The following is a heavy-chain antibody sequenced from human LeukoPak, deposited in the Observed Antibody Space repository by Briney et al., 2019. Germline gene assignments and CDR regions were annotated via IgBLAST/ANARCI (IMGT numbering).Heavy chain of an antibody. D-gene: IGHD2-15*01. CDR2: FHDSGDT. V-gene: IGHV4-59*01. CDR1: GASLSSYY. Sequence: SETLSLTRTISGASLSSYYWSCIPQPPGKALELIGSFHDSGDTKYNPSLKSRVTMSGDTSKNQFSLMLSSATAADTAVYYCARVPGYCSGGSCFYYFDYWGQGTLVTVSS. CDR3: ARVPGYCSGGSCFYYFDY. J-gene: IGHJ4*02.